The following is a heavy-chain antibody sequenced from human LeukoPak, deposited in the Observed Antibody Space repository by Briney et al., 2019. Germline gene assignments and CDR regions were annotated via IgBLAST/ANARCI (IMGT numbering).Heavy chain of an antibody. Sequence: GESLKISCKGSGYSFTSYWIGWVRQMPGKGLEWMGIIYPGDSDTRYSPTFQGQVTISADKSISTAYLQWSSLKASDTAMYYCARRRGSCGDGSCYADYWGQGTLVTVSS. D-gene: IGHD2-15*01. CDR1: GYSFTSYW. V-gene: IGHV5-51*01. CDR3: ARRRGSCGDGSCYADY. CDR2: IYPGDSDT. J-gene: IGHJ4*02.